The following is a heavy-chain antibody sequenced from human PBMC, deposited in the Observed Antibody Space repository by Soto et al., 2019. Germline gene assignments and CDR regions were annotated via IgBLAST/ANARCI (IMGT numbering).Heavy chain of an antibody. J-gene: IGHJ4*02. Sequence: PSETLSLTCTVSGGSVSSGSYYWSWIRQPPGKGLEWIGYIYYSGSTNYSTSLKSRVTISVDTSKNQFSLKLSSVTAADTSVYYCARGRNYGDYVGTLGYWGQGTLVTVSS. D-gene: IGHD4-17*01. CDR3: ARGRNYGDYVGTLGY. CDR2: IYYSGST. V-gene: IGHV4-61*01. CDR1: GGSVSSGSYY.